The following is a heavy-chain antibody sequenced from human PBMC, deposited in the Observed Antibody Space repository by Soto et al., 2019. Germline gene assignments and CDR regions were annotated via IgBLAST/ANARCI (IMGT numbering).Heavy chain of an antibody. J-gene: IGHJ3*02. CDR3: AKDNYGSRNDAFAI. D-gene: IGHD6-13*01. CDR1: GYTFTSFG. V-gene: IGHV1-18*01. CDR2: ISPYSGRT. Sequence: ASVKVSCKASGYTFTSFGITWVRQAPGHGLEWMGWISPYSGRTNYAQNLQGRVTMTTDTSASTAYMELRSLRSDDTALYYCAKDNYGSRNDAFAIWGQGTMVTVSS.